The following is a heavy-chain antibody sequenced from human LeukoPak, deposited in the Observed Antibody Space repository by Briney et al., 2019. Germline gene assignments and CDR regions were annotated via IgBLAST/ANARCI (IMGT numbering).Heavy chain of an antibody. Sequence: ASVKVSRKASGYTFTGYYMHWVRQAPGQGLEWMGWINPNSGGTNDAQKFQGRVTMTRDTSISTAYMELSRLRSDDTAVYHCARDLVDIVATTYIAFDYWGQGTLVTVSS. CDR3: ARDLVDIVATTYIAFDY. CDR1: GYTFTGYY. D-gene: IGHD5-12*01. CDR2: INPNSGGT. V-gene: IGHV1-2*02. J-gene: IGHJ4*02.